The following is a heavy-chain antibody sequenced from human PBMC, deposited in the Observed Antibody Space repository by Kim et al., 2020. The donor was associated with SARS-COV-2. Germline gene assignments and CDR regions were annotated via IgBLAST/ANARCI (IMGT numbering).Heavy chain of an antibody. J-gene: IGHJ4*03. Sequence: GGSLRLSCAASGFTFSDSAMSWGRQAAGGGLEWVSTISVGGDNTLYGDSVQGRFTISRDDSKNTLYLQMTSLRAEDSATYYCSTFFHRSGSPTRYFADWGQGTLVTVSS. CDR2: ISVGGDNT. D-gene: IGHD3-10*01. CDR3: STFFHRSGSPTRYFAD. CDR1: GFTFSDSA. V-gene: IGHV3-23*01.